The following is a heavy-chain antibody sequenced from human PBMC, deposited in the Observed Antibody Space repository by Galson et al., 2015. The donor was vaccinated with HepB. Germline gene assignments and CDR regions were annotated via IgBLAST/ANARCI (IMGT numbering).Heavy chain of an antibody. CDR1: GGSFSGYY. D-gene: IGHD3-22*01. CDR3: ARGRVRSGYYLAYYYYGMDV. J-gene: IGHJ6*02. Sequence: ETLSLTCAVYGGSFSGYYWSWIRQPPGKGLEWIGEINHSGSTNYNPSLKSRVTISVDTSKNQFSLKLSSVTAADTAVYYCARGRVRSGYYLAYYYYGMDVWGQGTTVTVSS. CDR2: INHSGST. V-gene: IGHV4-34*01.